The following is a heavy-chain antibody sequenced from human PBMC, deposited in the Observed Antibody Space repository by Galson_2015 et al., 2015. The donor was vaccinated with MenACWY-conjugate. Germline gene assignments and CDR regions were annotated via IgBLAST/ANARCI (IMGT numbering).Heavy chain of an antibody. Sequence: SGYTFTNHYIHWVREAPGQGLDWMGIISPSGGSTTYAQKFQGRVTMTRDTSTSTVYMELSSLRTEDTAVYYCARAPGYTSGCYPFDYWGQGTLVTVSS. D-gene: IGHD6-19*01. CDR2: ISPSGGST. V-gene: IGHV1-46*01. CDR1: GYTFTNHY. J-gene: IGHJ4*02. CDR3: ARAPGYTSGCYPFDY.